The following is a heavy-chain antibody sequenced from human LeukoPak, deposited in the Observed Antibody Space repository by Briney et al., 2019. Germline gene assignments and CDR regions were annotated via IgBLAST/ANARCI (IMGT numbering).Heavy chain of an antibody. D-gene: IGHD6-19*01. CDR1: GFTFSNYG. CDR3: ARETGSRGWYGYFQH. Sequence: PGRSLRLSCAASGFTFSNYGMQWVRQAPGKGLEWVAVISHDGSTKFYADSVKGRFTISRDNAKNTLYLQMNSLRAEDTAVYYCARETGSRGWYGYFQHWGQGTLVTVSS. V-gene: IGHV3-30*03. CDR2: ISHDGSTK. J-gene: IGHJ1*01.